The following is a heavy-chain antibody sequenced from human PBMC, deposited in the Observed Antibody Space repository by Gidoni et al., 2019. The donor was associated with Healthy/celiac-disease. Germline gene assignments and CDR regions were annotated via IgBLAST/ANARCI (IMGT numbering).Heavy chain of an antibody. CDR1: GFTFSSYE. V-gene: IGHV3-48*03. CDR3: ARVAPLYSSSYDY. J-gene: IGHJ4*02. D-gene: IGHD6-6*01. Sequence: EVQLVESGGGLVQPGGSLRLSCAASGFTFSSYEMNWVRQAPGKGLEWGSYISSSGSTIYYADSVKGRFTISRDNAKNSLYLQMNSLRAEDTAVYYCARVAPLYSSSYDYWGQGTLVTVSS. CDR2: ISSSGSTI.